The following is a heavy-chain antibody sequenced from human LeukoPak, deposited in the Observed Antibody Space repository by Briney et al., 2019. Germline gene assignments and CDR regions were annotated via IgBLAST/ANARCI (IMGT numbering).Heavy chain of an antibody. J-gene: IGHJ4*02. CDR2: IIPILGIA. D-gene: IGHD6-19*01. Sequence: ASVTVSCKASGGTFSSYAISWVRQAPGQGREWMGRIIPILGIANYAQKFQGRVTITADKSTSTAYMELSSLRSEDTAVYYCARGPSIAVAAPDYWGQGTLVTVSS. V-gene: IGHV1-69*04. CDR1: GGTFSSYA. CDR3: ARGPSIAVAAPDY.